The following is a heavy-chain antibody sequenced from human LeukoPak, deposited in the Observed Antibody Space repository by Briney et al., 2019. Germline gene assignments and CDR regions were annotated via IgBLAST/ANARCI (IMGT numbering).Heavy chain of an antibody. CDR1: GFTFSSFA. V-gene: IGHV3-23*01. D-gene: IGHD1-1*01. CDR2: IRGSGGST. Sequence: PGGSLRLSCAASGFTFSSFAISWVRQAPGKGLQWVSTIRGSGGSTYYADSVKGRFTISRDNSKNTLYLQMNSLRAEDTAVYYCARRPGLERYHFDYWGQGTLVTVSS. J-gene: IGHJ4*02. CDR3: ARRPGLERYHFDY.